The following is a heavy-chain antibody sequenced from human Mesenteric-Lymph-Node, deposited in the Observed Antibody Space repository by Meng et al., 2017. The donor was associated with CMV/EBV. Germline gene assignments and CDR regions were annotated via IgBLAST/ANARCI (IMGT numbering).Heavy chain of an antibody. CDR3: AKAGNDRQYYYYGMDV. Sequence: GGSLRLSCAASGFTFSSYWMHWVRQAPGKGLVWVSRINSDGSSTSYADSVKGRFTISRDNAKNSLYLQMNSLRAEDTAVYYCAKAGNDRQYYYYGMDVWGQGTTVTVSS. V-gene: IGHV3-74*01. CDR2: INSDGSST. D-gene: IGHD2-8*01. CDR1: GFTFSSYW. J-gene: IGHJ6*02.